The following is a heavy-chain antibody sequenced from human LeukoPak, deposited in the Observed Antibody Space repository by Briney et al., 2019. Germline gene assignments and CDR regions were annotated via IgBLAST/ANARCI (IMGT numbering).Heavy chain of an antibody. CDR2: IYYSGST. Sequence: PSETLSLTCTVSGGSISSYYWSWIRQPPGKGLEWIGYIYYSGSTNYNPSLKSRVTISVDTSKNQFSLKLSSVTAADTAVYYCASTPSSGWCLMSVYWGQGTLVTVSS. CDR3: ASTPSSGWCLMSVY. D-gene: IGHD6-19*01. J-gene: IGHJ4*02. CDR1: GGSISSYY. V-gene: IGHV4-59*01.